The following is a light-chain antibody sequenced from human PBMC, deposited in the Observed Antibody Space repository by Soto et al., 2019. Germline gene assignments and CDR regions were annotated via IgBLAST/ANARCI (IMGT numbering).Light chain of an antibody. CDR3: QQYGRSP. V-gene: IGKV3-20*01. CDR2: GAS. Sequence: EIVLTQSPGTLSLSPGERATLSCRASQSLSSSFLAWYQHKPGQPPRLLIFGASTRATGIPDRFSGSGSGTDFTLTISRLEPEDFAVYYCQQYGRSPFGGGTKVEIK. J-gene: IGKJ4*01. CDR1: QSLSSSF.